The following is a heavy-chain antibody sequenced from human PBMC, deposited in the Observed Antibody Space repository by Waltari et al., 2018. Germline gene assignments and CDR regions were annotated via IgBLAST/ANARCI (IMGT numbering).Heavy chain of an antibody. D-gene: IGHD2-15*01. V-gene: IGHV3-33*01. Sequence: VQLVESGGGVVQPGRSLRLSCAASGFTFSRFGMHWVRQAPGKGLGWVAVIWHDGSNEYYVDAVKGRFTISRDNSKNTLYLQMNSLRAEDSAVYYCASQSTTLFDYWGQGTLVTVSS. CDR3: ASQSTTLFDY. CDR1: GFTFSRFG. CDR2: IWHDGSNE. J-gene: IGHJ4*02.